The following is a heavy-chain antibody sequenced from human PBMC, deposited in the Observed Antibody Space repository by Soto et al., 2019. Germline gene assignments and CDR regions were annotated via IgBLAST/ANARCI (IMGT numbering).Heavy chain of an antibody. CDR2: LYDGDGT. CDR1: GLTVSGKKY. J-gene: IGHJ3*01. D-gene: IGHD1-1*01. CDR3: ASWHEREHSYDV. Sequence: DVQLVESGGGLIQPGEALRLSCAAFGLTVSGKKYVEWVRKPPGKGLEWISALYDGDGTYYADSVKGRFTTSSDSSKTTVYLQMNGLRPEDTAVYYCASWHEREHSYDVWGRGTTVTVSS. V-gene: IGHV3-53*01.